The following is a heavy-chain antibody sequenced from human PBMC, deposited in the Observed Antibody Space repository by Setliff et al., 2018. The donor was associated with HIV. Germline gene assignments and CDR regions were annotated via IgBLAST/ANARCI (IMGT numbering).Heavy chain of an antibody. Sequence: TLSLTCKVSGAPISSGSYFWIWIRQPAGKGLEWIGHISTTGSTNYNPSLKSRVIMSVDTSRNQFSLKLSSVTAADTAVYYCARGHDNKYYYFYYMDVWGKGTTVTVSS. CDR2: ISTTGST. CDR1: GAPISSGSYF. J-gene: IGHJ6*03. CDR3: ARGHDNKYYYFYYMDV. V-gene: IGHV4-61*09. D-gene: IGHD3-9*01.